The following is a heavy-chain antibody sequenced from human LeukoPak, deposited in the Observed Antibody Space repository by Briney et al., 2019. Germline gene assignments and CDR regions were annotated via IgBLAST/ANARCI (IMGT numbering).Heavy chain of an antibody. V-gene: IGHV3-48*01. D-gene: IGHD3-3*01. J-gene: IGHJ3*02. Sequence: HAGGSLRLSCAASGFTFDDYAMHWVRQAPGKGLEWVSYISSSSSTIYYADSVKGRFTISRDNAKNSLYLQMNSLRAEDTAVYYCARDAYYDIWSGYYSYDAFDIWGQGTMVTVSS. CDR1: GFTFDDYA. CDR3: ARDAYYDIWSGYYSYDAFDI. CDR2: ISSSSSTI.